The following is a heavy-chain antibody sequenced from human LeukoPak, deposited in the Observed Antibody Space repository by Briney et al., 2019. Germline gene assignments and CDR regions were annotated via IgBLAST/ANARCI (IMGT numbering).Heavy chain of an antibody. CDR1: GSSISSDYY. D-gene: IGHD5-18*01. Sequence: PSETLSLTCAVSGSSISSDYYWGWIRQPPGKGLEWIGTIYHSGSTYYNPSLKSRVTISVDTYKNQFSLKLSSVTAADTAVYYCARTQLAYYYYYMDVWGKGTTVTVSS. CDR3: ARTQLAYYYYYMDV. J-gene: IGHJ6*03. V-gene: IGHV4-38-2*01. CDR2: IYHSGST.